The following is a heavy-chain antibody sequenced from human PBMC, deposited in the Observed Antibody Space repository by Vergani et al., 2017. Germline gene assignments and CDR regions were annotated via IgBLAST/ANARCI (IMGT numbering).Heavy chain of an antibody. CDR3: AREQWLPIDYFDY. CDR1: GYTFTSYG. V-gene: IGHV1-18*04. D-gene: IGHD6-19*01. J-gene: IGHJ4*02. CDR2: ISAYHGNT. Sequence: QVQLVQSGAEVKKPGASVKVSCKASGYTFTSYGISWVRQAPGQGLEWMGWISAYHGNTNYAQKLQGRVTITTDTSTSTAYMELRGLRSDDTAVYYCAREQWLPIDYFDYWGQGTLVTVSS.